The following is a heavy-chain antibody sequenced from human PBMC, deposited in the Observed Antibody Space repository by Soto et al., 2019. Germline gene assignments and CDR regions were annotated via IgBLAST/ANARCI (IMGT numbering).Heavy chain of an antibody. V-gene: IGHV4-61*01. J-gene: IGHJ4*02. CDR3: ARDSVAFFDS. Sequence: PSETLSLTCTVSDGSVSSGSYYWSGIRQPPGKGLEWIGYIYSSGSTLYNPSLKSRVIISVDTSMNQFSLKLSSVTAADTAVYYCARDSVAFFDSWGQGTLVTVSS. CDR2: IYSSGST. D-gene: IGHD2-15*01. CDR1: DGSVSSGSYY.